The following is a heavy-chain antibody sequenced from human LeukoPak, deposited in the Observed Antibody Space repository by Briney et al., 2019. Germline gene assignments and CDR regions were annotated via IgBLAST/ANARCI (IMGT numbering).Heavy chain of an antibody. Sequence: GASVKVSCKASGGTFSSYTISWVRQAPGQGLEWMGRIIPIPGIANYAQKFQGRVTITADKSTSTAYMELSSLRSEDTAVYYCARDRYCSSTSCYGGYYYYGMDVWGQGTMVTVSS. CDR1: GGTFSSYT. CDR3: ARDRYCSSTSCYGGYYYYGMDV. V-gene: IGHV1-69*04. D-gene: IGHD2-2*01. J-gene: IGHJ6*02. CDR2: IIPIPGIA.